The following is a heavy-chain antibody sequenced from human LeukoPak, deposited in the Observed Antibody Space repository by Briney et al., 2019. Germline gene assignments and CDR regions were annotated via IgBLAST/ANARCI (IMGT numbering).Heavy chain of an antibody. D-gene: IGHD3-9*01. V-gene: IGHV3-74*01. CDR1: GFTFSSYW. CDR3: ARVLTGYYNFDY. Sequence: GGSLRLSCAASGFTFSSYWMHWVRQAPGKGLVWVSRINSDGSSTNYADSVKGRFTISRDNAKNTLYLQMNSLRAEDTAVYYCARVLTGYYNFDYWGQGTLVTVPS. CDR2: INSDGSST. J-gene: IGHJ4*02.